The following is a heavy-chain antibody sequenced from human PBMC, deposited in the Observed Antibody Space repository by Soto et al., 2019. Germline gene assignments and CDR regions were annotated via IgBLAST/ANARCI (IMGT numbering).Heavy chain of an antibody. CDR1: GFTFSSYA. V-gene: IGHV3-23*01. CDR2: ISGSGGST. D-gene: IGHD3-22*01. CDR3: AKDFNYYESSGYY. Sequence: LRLSCAAAGFTFSSYAMSWVRQAPGKGLEWVSAISGSGGSTYYADSVKGRFTISRDNSKNTLYLQMNSLRAEDTAVYYGAKDFNYYESSGYYWGQGTLVTVCS. J-gene: IGHJ4*02.